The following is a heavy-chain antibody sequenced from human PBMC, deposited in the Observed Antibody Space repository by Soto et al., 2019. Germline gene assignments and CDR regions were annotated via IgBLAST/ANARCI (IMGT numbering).Heavy chain of an antibody. V-gene: IGHV3-7*01. CDR1: GFSFSNYW. CDR3: AREPQDFYSYSWGSYRPARRGIYYMDV. D-gene: IGHD3-16*02. CDR2: IKQDGSEK. J-gene: IGHJ6*03. Sequence: EVQLVESGGGLVQPGGSLRLSCAASGFSFSNYWMSWVRQAPGKGLEWVANIKQDGSEKDYVDSVKGRFTISRDNTKNALDLQMTSLRAEDTAVYYCAREPQDFYSYSWGSYRPARRGIYYMDVWGKGTTVTVSS.